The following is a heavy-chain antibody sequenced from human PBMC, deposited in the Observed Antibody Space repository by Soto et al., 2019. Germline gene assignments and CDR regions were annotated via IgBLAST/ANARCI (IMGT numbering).Heavy chain of an antibody. CDR2: IYWDDDK. D-gene: IGHD3-9*01. Sequence: SGPTLVNPTQTLTLTCTFSGFSLYTSGVGVGWIRQPPGKALECLALIYWDDDKRYSPSLKSRVTITKDTSKNQVVLTMTNMDPADPATYYPAHPPSPFSYVSPGYSLPCPHFDYWGQGILVTGSS. V-gene: IGHV2-5*02. CDR1: GFSLYTSGVG. J-gene: IGHJ4*02. CDR3: AHPPSPFSYVSPGYSLPCPHFDY.